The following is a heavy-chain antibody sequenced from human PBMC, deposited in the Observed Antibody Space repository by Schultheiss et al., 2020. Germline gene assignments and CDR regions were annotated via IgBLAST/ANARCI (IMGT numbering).Heavy chain of an antibody. CDR3: ARAISDV. CDR1: GGSFSDYY. J-gene: IGHJ6*02. V-gene: IGHV4-34*01. Sequence: SQTLSLTCAVDGGSFSDYYGSWIRQPPGKGLEWIGEINHSGSTNYNPSLKSRVTISVDTSKNQFSLKLSSVTAADTAVYYCARAISDVWGQGTTVTVSS. D-gene: IGHD5-12*01. CDR2: INHSGST.